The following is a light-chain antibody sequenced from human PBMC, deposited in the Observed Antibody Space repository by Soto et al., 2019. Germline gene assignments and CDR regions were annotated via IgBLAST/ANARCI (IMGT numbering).Light chain of an antibody. CDR1: SSNIGAGYD. CDR3: QSYDSSLSAWV. V-gene: IGLV1-40*01. J-gene: IGLJ3*02. Sequence: QAVVTQPPSVSGAPGQRVTISCTGSSSNIGAGYDVHWYRQLPGTAPKVLISGNNNRPSGVPDRFSGSKSGTSASLAIAGLQAEDEADYYCQSYDSSLSAWVFGGGTKVTVL. CDR2: GNN.